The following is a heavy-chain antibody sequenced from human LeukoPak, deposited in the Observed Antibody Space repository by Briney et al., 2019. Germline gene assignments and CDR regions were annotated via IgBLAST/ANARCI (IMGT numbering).Heavy chain of an antibody. CDR2: ISYDGRNK. D-gene: IGHD1-26*01. Sequence: PGGSLRLSCAASGFTFSSYGMHWVRQAPGKGLEWVAVISYDGRNKYYVDSAKGRFTISRDNSKNTLYLQMNSLRAEDTAVYYCAKGGVGATIHPLDYWGQGTLVTVSS. J-gene: IGHJ4*02. CDR3: AKGGVGATIHPLDY. V-gene: IGHV3-30*18. CDR1: GFTFSSYG.